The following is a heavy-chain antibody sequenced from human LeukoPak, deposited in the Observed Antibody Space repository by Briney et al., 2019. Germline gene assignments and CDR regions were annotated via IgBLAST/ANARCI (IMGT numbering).Heavy chain of an antibody. CDR3: ARAVSGTLGGAFDI. J-gene: IGHJ3*02. D-gene: IGHD1-7*01. Sequence: ASVKVSCKASGYTFIDYFIHWVRQTPGQGHEWMGWINPNSGITRYAEKFQDRVTMTRDTAAYMELASLRSDDTAVYYCARAVSGTLGGAFDIWGQGTAVTVSS. CDR2: INPNSGIT. CDR1: GYTFIDYF. V-gene: IGHV1-2*02.